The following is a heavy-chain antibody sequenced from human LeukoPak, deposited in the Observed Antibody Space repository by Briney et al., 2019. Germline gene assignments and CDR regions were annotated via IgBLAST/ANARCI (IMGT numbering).Heavy chain of an antibody. CDR2: ISSSNTTI. J-gene: IGHJ4*02. CDR3: ARWSVAALNY. Sequence: PGGSLRLSCAASGFTFSSYSMNWVRQAPGKGLEWLSYISSSNTTIYYADSVKGRLTVSRDNAKNSLYLQMSSLRAEDTAVYYCARWSVAALNYWGQGTLVTVSS. D-gene: IGHD6-13*01. CDR1: GFTFSSYS. V-gene: IGHV3-48*01.